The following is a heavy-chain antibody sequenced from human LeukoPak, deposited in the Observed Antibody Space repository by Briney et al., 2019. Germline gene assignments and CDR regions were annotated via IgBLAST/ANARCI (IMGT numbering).Heavy chain of an antibody. J-gene: IGHJ6*04. CDR1: GFTFSGSA. D-gene: IGHD5-24*01. Sequence: GGSLRLSCAASGFTFSGSAMHWVRQASGKGLEWVGRIRSKANSYATAYAASVKGRFTISRDDSKNTAYLQMNSLKTEDTAVYYCARDQFALLDVWGKGTTVTVSS. CDR2: IRSKANSYAT. CDR3: ARDQFALLDV. V-gene: IGHV3-73*01.